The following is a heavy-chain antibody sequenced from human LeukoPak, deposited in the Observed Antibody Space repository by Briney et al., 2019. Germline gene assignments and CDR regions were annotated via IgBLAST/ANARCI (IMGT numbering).Heavy chain of an antibody. D-gene: IGHD6-19*01. CDR1: GGSISSSSYY. CDR3: ARLAVAATSH. Sequence: SETLSLTCTVSGGSISSSSYYWGWIRQPPGKGLEWIGSIYYSGSTYYNPSLKSRVTISVDTSKSQFSLKLSSVTAADTAVYYCARLAVAATSHWGQGTLVTVSS. CDR2: IYYSGST. V-gene: IGHV4-39*01. J-gene: IGHJ4*02.